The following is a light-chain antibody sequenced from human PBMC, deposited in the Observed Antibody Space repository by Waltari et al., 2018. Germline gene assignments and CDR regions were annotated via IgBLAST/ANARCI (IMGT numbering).Light chain of an antibody. CDR3: ASYPSTSIHVL. Sequence: QSALTQPASVSGSPGQSITISCTGTSSDVGGYNYFPWYQQPPGKAPKLLIFDFTQRPSGVSDRFSGSKSGNTASLTISGLQAEDEADYYCASYPSTSIHVLFGGGTKLTVL. J-gene: IGLJ2*01. CDR1: SSDVGGYNY. CDR2: DFT. V-gene: IGLV2-14*01.